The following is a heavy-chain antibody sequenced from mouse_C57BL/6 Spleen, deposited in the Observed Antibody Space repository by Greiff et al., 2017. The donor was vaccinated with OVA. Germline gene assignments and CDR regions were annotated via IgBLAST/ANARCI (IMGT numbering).Heavy chain of an antibody. CDR1: GYTFTSYW. CDR3: ARGNYSNSFDV. CDR2: INPSNGGT. Sequence: QVQLQQPGTELVKPGASVKLSCKASGYTFTSYWMHWVKQRPGQGLEWIGNINPSNGGTNYNEKFKGKATLTADKSSSTAYMQLSSLTSEDSAVYFCARGNYSNSFDVWGTGTTVTVSS. V-gene: IGHV1-53*01. D-gene: IGHD2-5*01. J-gene: IGHJ1*03.